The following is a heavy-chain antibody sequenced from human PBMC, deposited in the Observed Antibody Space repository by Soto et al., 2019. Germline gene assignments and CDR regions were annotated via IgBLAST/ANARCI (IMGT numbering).Heavy chain of an antibody. Sequence: QVQLQESGPGLVKPSQTLSLTCTVSGDSISSGDYYWSWIRQHPGKGMEWIGYIYYSGSTYYIPSLKSRVTISVDTSKNQFSLKLSSVTAADTAVYYCARDTPAHAFDIWGQGTMVTVSS. CDR1: GDSISSGDYY. CDR2: IYYSGST. CDR3: ARDTPAHAFDI. D-gene: IGHD2-15*01. V-gene: IGHV4-31*03. J-gene: IGHJ3*02.